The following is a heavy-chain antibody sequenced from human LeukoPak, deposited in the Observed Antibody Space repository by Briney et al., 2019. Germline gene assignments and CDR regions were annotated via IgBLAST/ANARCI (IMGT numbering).Heavy chain of an antibody. Sequence: PSETLSLTCTVSGGSISSYYWSWIRQPPGKGLEWIGYIYYSGSTNYNPSLKSRVTISVDTSKNQFSLKLSSVTAADTAVYYCARGGTIIHDYWGQGTLVTVSS. CDR2: IYYSGST. V-gene: IGHV4-59*08. CDR1: GGSISSYY. J-gene: IGHJ4*02. D-gene: IGHD3-22*01. CDR3: ARGGTIIHDY.